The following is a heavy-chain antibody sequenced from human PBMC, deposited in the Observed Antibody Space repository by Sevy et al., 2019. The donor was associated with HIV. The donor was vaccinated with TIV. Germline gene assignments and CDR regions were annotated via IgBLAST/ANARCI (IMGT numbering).Heavy chain of an antibody. CDR1: GFTFSSYA. CDR3: VRDRHTITMVAPAPDY. CDR2: ISYDGSNK. Sequence: GGSLRLSCAASGFTFSSYAMHWVRQAPGKGLEWVAVISYDGSNKYYADSVKGRFTISRDNSKNTQYLQMNSLRAEDTAVYYCVRDRHTITMVAPAPDYWGQGTLVTVSS. D-gene: IGHD3-10*01. J-gene: IGHJ4*02. V-gene: IGHV3-30-3*01.